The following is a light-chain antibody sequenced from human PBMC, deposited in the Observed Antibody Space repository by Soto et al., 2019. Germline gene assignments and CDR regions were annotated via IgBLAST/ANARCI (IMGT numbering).Light chain of an antibody. J-gene: IGKJ1*01. Sequence: DLQMTQSPSSLSASVGDRVTITCRASQSIRRYLNWYQQKPGKAPKVLIYAASSLQSGVPSRFSGSGSVTDFTLTISSLQPEDFATYYCQQTSTTPPTFGQGTKVEVK. CDR1: QSIRRY. CDR3: QQTSTTPPT. CDR2: AAS. V-gene: IGKV1-39*01.